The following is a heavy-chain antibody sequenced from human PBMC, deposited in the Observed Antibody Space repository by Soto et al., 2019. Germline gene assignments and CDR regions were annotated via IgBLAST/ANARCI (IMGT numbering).Heavy chain of an antibody. D-gene: IGHD6-19*01. CDR2: INHSGST. J-gene: IGHJ2*01. Sequence: PETLSLTCPVYGGSFSPYFGSWIRQPPGKGLEWIGEINHSGSTNYNPSLTRRATLSVDTSKNQVSLKLTSVTAADTAVYYCARLASGWQYYYFDFWGRGTPVTVSS. CDR1: GGSFSPYF. CDR3: ARLASGWQYYYFDF. V-gene: IGHV4-34*01.